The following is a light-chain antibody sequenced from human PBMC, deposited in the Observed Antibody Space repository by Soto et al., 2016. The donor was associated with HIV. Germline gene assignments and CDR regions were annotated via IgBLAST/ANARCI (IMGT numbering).Light chain of an antibody. J-gene: IGLJ2*01. CDR2: KDS. V-gene: IGLV3-25*03. CDR3: QSVDSSGTYRV. CDR1: ALPKQY. Sequence: YELTQPPSVSVSPGQTARITCSGDALPKQYAYWYQQRPGQAPVLVIYKDSERPSGIPERFSGSSSGTTVTLTISGVQAEDEADYYCQSVDSSGTYRVFGGGTKLTVL.